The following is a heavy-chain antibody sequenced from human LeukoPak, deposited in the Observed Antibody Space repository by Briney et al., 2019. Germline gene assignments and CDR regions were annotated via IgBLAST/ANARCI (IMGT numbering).Heavy chain of an antibody. CDR3: ARVGYSGYGGFYFDY. Sequence: PGGSLRLSCAACGFTFSSYWMSWVRQAPGQGLKWVANIKQDGSEKYYVDSVKGRFTISRDNAKNSLYPQMNSLRAEDTAVYYCARVGYSGYGGFYFDYWGQGTLVTVSS. V-gene: IGHV3-7*01. J-gene: IGHJ4*02. D-gene: IGHD5-12*01. CDR2: IKQDGSEK. CDR1: GFTFSSYW.